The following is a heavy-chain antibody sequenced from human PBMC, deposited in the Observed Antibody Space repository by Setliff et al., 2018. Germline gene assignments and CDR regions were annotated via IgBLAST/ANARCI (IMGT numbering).Heavy chain of an antibody. D-gene: IGHD5-12*01. CDR2: INHSGST. CDR3: ARGGYSRGPPVYYFDY. V-gene: IGHV4-34*01. Sequence: LSLTCAVYGGSFSGYYWSWIRQPPGKGLEWIGEINHSGSTNYNPSLKSRVTISVDTSKNQFSLKLSSVTAADTAVYYCARGGYSRGPPVYYFDYWGQGTLVTVS. CDR1: GGSFSGYY. J-gene: IGHJ4*02.